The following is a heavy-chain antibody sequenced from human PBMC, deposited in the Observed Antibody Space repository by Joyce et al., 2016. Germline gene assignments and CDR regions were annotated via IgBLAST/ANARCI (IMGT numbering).Heavy chain of an antibody. CDR2: IYHSGRT. CDR3: ARDFGTTTSPLTD. Sequence: QVQLQESGPGLVKPSGTLSLTCAVSGASISSSQWWSWVRQSPGKGLEWIGEIYHSGRTNYSPSLKSRGTMAVDKSKNQFSLKLNLMTAADTAVYYCARDFGTTTSPLTDWGQGTLVTVSS. D-gene: IGHD4-17*01. CDR1: GASISSSQW. V-gene: IGHV4-4*02. J-gene: IGHJ4*02.